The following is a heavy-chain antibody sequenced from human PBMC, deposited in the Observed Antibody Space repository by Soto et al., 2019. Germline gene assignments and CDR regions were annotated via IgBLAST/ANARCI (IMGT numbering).Heavy chain of an antibody. CDR1: VFTFSSYA. Sequence: PGGSLRLSCAASVFTFSSYAMHWVRQAPGKGLEWVAVISYDGSNKYYADSVKGRFTISRDNSKNTLYLQMNSLRAEDTAVYYCARDWVEQPAVGYYGMDVWGQGTTVTVSS. CDR3: ARDWVEQPAVGYYGMDV. J-gene: IGHJ6*02. CDR2: ISYDGSNK. V-gene: IGHV3-30-3*01. D-gene: IGHD6-13*01.